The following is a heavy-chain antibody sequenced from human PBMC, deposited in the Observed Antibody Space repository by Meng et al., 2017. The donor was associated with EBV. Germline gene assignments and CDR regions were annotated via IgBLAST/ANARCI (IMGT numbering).Heavy chain of an antibody. V-gene: IGHV1-69*06. CDR2: IITIFGTA. Sequence: VRWRRAGAEVKRPWLSVNGSGKALGGTVSNHAISWVHQAPGQGLEWMEGIITIFGTANSAQKFQGRVTITADKSTSTAYMELSSLRSEDTAVYYCARAEIAAAGRLDYWGQGTLVTVSS. CDR1: GGTVSNHA. D-gene: IGHD6-13*01. CDR3: ARAEIAAAGRLDY. J-gene: IGHJ4*02.